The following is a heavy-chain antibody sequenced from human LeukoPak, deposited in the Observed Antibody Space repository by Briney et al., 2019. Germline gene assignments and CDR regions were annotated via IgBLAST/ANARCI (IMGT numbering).Heavy chain of an antibody. J-gene: IGHJ4*02. CDR1: GYTFTGYY. Sequence: GASVKVSCKASGYTFTGYYTHWVRQAPGQGLEWMGWINPNSGGTNYAQKFQGRVTMTRDTSISTAYMELSRLRSDDTAVYYCARDLNTAMVIEAYDYWGQGTLVTVSS. D-gene: IGHD5-18*01. CDR3: ARDLNTAMVIEAYDY. V-gene: IGHV1-2*02. CDR2: INPNSGGT.